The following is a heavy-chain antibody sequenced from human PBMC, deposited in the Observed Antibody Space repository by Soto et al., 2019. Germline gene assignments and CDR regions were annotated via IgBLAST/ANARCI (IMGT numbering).Heavy chain of an antibody. Sequence: VRLLESGGGLVQPGGSLRLSCAASGFTFSSDAMSWVRQAPGKGLEWVSAVSGSGGSTYYADSVKGRFTISRDNSKNTLYLQMNSLRAEDTAVYYCAKVNGYSSGWFDYWGQGTLVTVSS. CDR2: VSGSGGST. CDR1: GFTFSSDA. V-gene: IGHV3-23*01. D-gene: IGHD6-19*01. CDR3: AKVNGYSSGWFDY. J-gene: IGHJ4*02.